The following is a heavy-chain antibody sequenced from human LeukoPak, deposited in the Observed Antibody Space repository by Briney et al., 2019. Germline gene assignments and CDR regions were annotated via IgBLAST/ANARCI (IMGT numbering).Heavy chain of an antibody. V-gene: IGHV1-3*01. Sequence: GASVKVSCEASGYSFTDYSIHWVRQAPGQGLEWMGWINGGNGNTKYSQKFQGRITSTRDRSASTAYMEVTSLRSEDTAIYYCARRSSVPSLDYWGQGTLVTVSS. D-gene: IGHD3-10*02. CDR1: GYSFTDYS. CDR2: INGGNGNT. J-gene: IGHJ4*02. CDR3: ARRSSVPSLDY.